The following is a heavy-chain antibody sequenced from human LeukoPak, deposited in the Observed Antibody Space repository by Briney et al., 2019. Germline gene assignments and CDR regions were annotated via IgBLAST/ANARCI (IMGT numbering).Heavy chain of an antibody. J-gene: IGHJ1*01. V-gene: IGHV4-59*01. CDR3: ARGGYSYGVFFGYFQH. CDR1: GGSISSYY. Sequence: SETLSLTCTVSGGSISSYYWSWIRQPPGKGLEWIGYIYYSGSTNYNPSLKSRVTISVDTSKNQFSLKLSSVTAADTAVYYCARGGYSYGVFFGYFQHWGQGTLVTVSS. CDR2: IYYSGST. D-gene: IGHD5-18*01.